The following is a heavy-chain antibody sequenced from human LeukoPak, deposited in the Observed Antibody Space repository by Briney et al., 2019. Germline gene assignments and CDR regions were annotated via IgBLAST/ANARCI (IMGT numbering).Heavy chain of an antibody. J-gene: IGHJ4*02. CDR1: GGSISSGDYY. CDR2: IYYSGST. D-gene: IGHD3-10*01. V-gene: IGHV4-30-4*01. Sequence: SETLSLTCTVSGGSISSGDYYWSWIRQPPGKGLEWIGYIYYSGSTYYNPSLKSRVIISVDTSKNQFSLKLSSVTAADTAVYYCARDGDYYGSGTVHWGQGTLVTVSS. CDR3: ARDGDYYGSGTVH.